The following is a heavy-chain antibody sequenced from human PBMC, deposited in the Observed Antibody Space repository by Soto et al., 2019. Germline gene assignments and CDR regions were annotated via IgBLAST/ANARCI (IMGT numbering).Heavy chain of an antibody. CDR2: VSGYNGNT. Sequence: QVQLVQSGGEVKKPGASVKVSCKASGYTFTTSGVSWVRQAPGQGLEWMGWVSGYNGNTKYEEKFHDRVTMTTDTSTSTAXLEXXXXXXXXXXXXXXXXXXXXXXXXXXMDVWGQGTTV. J-gene: IGHJ6*02. CDR3: XXXXXXXXXXXXMDV. CDR1: GYTFTTSG. V-gene: IGHV1-18*01.